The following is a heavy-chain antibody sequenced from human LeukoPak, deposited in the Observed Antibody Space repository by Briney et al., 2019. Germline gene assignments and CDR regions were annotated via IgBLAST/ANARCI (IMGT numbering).Heavy chain of an antibody. J-gene: IGHJ6*04. V-gene: IGHV3-21*01. CDR3: AIMVRGVIVDGMDV. CDR2: ISGSSSYI. CDR1: GFTFSSYS. Sequence: PGGSLRLSCAASGFTFSSYSMNWVRQAPGKGLEWVSSISGSSSYIYYADSVKGRFTISRDNAKNSLYLQMNSLRAEDTAVYYCAIMVRGVIVDGMDVWGKGTTVTVSS. D-gene: IGHD3-10*01.